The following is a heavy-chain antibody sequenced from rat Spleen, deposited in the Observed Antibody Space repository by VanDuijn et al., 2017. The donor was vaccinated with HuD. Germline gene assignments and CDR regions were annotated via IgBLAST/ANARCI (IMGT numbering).Heavy chain of an antibody. D-gene: IGHD3-6*01. CDR2: ISYDGDNT. CDR1: GFPFSDHY. Sequence: EVQLVESGGGLVQPGRSLKLSCAASGFPFSDHYMAWVRQAPTKGLEWVASISYDGDNTFYPDSVKGRFTVSRDNAKNTLYLQMNSLRSEDTATYYCTRNWDYWGQGVMVTVSS. CDR3: TRNWDY. J-gene: IGHJ2*01. V-gene: IGHV5-20*01.